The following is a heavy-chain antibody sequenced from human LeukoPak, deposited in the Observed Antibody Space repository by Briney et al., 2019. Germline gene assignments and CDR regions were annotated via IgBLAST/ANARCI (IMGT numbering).Heavy chain of an antibody. J-gene: IGHJ5*02. CDR1: GGSFSGHY. Sequence: PSETLSLTCAVSGGSFSGHYWSWIRQPQGPGLEWMGEITERGSTNYNPSLKSRVTISRDTSKNHFSLKVSSVTAADTAVYYCARGPITEDGTFHSPNAWGQGTLVTVSS. D-gene: IGHD1-1*01. V-gene: IGHV4-34*01. CDR2: ITERGST. CDR3: ARGPITEDGTFHSPNA.